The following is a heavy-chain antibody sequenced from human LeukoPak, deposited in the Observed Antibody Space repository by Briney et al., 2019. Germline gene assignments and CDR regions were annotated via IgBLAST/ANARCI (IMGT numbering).Heavy chain of an antibody. D-gene: IGHD5-18*01. Sequence: GGSLRLSCAASVFTFVDYAMHWVRQAPGKGLGWVSLISWDGGSTYYADSVKGRFTISRDNSKNSLYLQMNSLRAEDTALYYCAKDMVGYSYGEYDYWGQGTLVTVSS. CDR2: ISWDGGST. J-gene: IGHJ4*02. CDR3: AKDMVGYSYGEYDY. CDR1: VFTFVDYA. V-gene: IGHV3-43D*04.